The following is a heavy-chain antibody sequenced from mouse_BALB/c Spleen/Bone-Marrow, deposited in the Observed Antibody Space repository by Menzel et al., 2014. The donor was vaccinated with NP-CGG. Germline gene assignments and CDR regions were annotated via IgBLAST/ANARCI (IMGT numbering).Heavy chain of an antibody. CDR3: ARNYRYPRPYAMDY. V-gene: IGHV1S127*01. CDR1: GYTFTGYW. CDR2: IDPSNSET. D-gene: IGHD2-14*01. J-gene: IGHJ4*01. Sequence: QVQLQQSGPELVRPGASVKMSCKASGYTFTGYWMHWVKQRPGQGLEWIGMIDPSNSETRLNQKFKDKATSNVDKSSNTAYMQLSSLTSEDSAVYYCARNYRYPRPYAMDYWGQGTSVTVSS.